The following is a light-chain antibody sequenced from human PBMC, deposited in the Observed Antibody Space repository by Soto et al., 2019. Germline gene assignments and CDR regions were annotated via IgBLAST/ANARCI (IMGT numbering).Light chain of an antibody. CDR2: DAS. CDR1: QSISSW. Sequence: DTQMTQSPSTLSASVGDRVTITCRASQSISSWLAWYQQKPGKAPKVLIYDASTLQSGVPSRFSGSGSGTEFTLTISSLQPDDFATYYCQQYNSYSAITFGQGTRLEIK. CDR3: QQYNSYSAIT. V-gene: IGKV1-5*01. J-gene: IGKJ5*01.